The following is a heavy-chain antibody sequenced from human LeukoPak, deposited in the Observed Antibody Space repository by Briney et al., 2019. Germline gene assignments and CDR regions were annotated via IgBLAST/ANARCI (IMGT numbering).Heavy chain of an antibody. CDR1: GGSISSGSYY. CDR3: ARHSFDL. V-gene: IGHV4-61*09. Sequence: PSQTLSLTCTVSGGSISSGSYYWSWIRQPAGKGLEWIGEINHSGSTNYNPSLKSRVTISVDTSKNQFSLKLSSVTAADTAVYYCARHSFDLWGRGTLVTASS. J-gene: IGHJ2*01. CDR2: INHSGST.